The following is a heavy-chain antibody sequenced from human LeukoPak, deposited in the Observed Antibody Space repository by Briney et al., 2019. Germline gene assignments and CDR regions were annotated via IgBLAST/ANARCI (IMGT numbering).Heavy chain of an antibody. V-gene: IGHV4-34*01. Sequence: PSETLSLTCTVYGGSFSGYYWSWIRQPPGKGLEWIGEINHSGSTNYNPSLKSRVTISVDTSKNQFSLKLSSVAAADTAVYYCAEDFGAFDYWGQGTLVTVSS. CDR3: AEDFGAFDY. CDR2: INHSGST. CDR1: GGSFSGYY. D-gene: IGHD2/OR15-2a*01. J-gene: IGHJ4*02.